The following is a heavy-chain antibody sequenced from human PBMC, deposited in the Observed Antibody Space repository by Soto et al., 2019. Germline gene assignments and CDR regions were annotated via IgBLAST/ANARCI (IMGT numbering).Heavy chain of an antibody. D-gene: IGHD7-27*01. J-gene: IGHJ6*02. V-gene: IGHV1-69*02. CDR1: GGTFSSYT. CDR2: IIPILGIA. Sequence: EASVKVSCKASGGTFSSYTISWVRQAPGQGLEWMGRIIPILGIANYAQKFQGRVTITADKSTSTAYMELSSLRSEDTAVYYCARGGHGDLAYYYGMDVWGQGTTVTVSS. CDR3: ARGGHGDLAYYYGMDV.